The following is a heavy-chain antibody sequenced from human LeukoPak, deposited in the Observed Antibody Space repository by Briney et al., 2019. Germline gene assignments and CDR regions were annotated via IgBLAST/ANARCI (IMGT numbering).Heavy chain of an antibody. CDR1: GYTFISYD. Sequence: ASVKVSCKASGYTFISYDPNWVRQATGQGLEWMGWMNPNSGNTGYAQNFQGRGTLTTNTFLSTAYMEMSSPRSEGTAAYYSARGHDTLVVMTAEGGDALDIWVQGTMVSVSS. V-gene: IGHV1-8*01. CDR3: ARGHDTLVVMTAEGGDALDI. D-gene: IGHD3-22*01. J-gene: IGHJ3*02. CDR2: MNPNSGNT.